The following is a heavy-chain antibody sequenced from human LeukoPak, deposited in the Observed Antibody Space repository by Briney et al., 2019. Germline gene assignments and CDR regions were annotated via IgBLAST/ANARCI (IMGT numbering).Heavy chain of an antibody. D-gene: IGHD3-16*01. CDR2: IYSGGST. J-gene: IGHJ4*02. V-gene: IGHV3-66*01. Sequence: AGGSLRLSWAASGFTVSSNYMSWVRQAPGKGLEWVSVIYSGGSTYYADSVKGRFTISRDNSKNTLYLQMNSLRAEDTAVYYCARERPGGYFDYWGQGTLVTVSS. CDR3: ARERPGGYFDY. CDR1: GFTVSSNY.